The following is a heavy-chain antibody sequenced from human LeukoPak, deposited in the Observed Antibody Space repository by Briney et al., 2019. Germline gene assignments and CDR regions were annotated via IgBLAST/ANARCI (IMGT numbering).Heavy chain of an antibody. J-gene: IGHJ4*02. Sequence: ASVRVSCKASGYTFTSYDINWVRQGTGQGLGWMGWMNTNSGNTGYAQKFQGRVTITRNTAISTAYMELSSLRSEDTAVYYSASGPTNVLLWFGKYWGPGTLVTVSS. CDR3: ASGPTNVLLWFGKY. V-gene: IGHV1-8*01. CDR1: GYTFTSYD. D-gene: IGHD3-10*01. CDR2: MNTNSGNT.